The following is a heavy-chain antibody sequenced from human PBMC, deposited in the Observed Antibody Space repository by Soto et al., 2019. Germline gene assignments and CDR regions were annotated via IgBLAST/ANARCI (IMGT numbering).Heavy chain of an antibody. CDR3: ASAWLELRGGGIDAFDI. CDR2: TYYRSKWYN. D-gene: IGHD1-7*01. J-gene: IGHJ3*02. Sequence: SQTLSLSCAISGDSVSSTSAAWNWIRQSPSRGLEWLGRTYYRSKWYNDYAVSVKSRITINPDTSKNQSSLQLNSVTPEDTAVYYCASAWLELRGGGIDAFDIWGQGTMVTVSS. V-gene: IGHV6-1*01. CDR1: GDSVSSTSAA.